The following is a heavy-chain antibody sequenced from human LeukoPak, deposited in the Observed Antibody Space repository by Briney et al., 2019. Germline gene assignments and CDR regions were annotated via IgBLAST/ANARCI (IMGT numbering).Heavy chain of an antibody. Sequence: TGGSLRLSCPGSGFTFNSAWMTWVRQIPGKGLEWVGHIKSRTDGGTTDYAAPVKGRFTISRDDSKNTVYLQMNSLKTEDSAVYFCATEFYSNGYNFWGQGTLVIVSS. J-gene: IGHJ4*02. D-gene: IGHD5-24*01. CDR1: GFTFNSAW. V-gene: IGHV3-15*01. CDR2: IKSRTDGGTT. CDR3: ATEFYSNGYNF.